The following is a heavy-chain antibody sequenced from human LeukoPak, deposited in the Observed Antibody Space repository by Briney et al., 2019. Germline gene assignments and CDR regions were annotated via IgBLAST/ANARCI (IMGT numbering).Heavy chain of an antibody. CDR3: ARASSGYSQFD. J-gene: IGHJ4*02. V-gene: IGHV4-59*01. Sequence: SETLSLTCTVSCGSISSYYWSWIRQPPGKGLEWIGYIYYSGSTNYNPSLKSRVTISVDTSKNQFSLKLSSVTAADTAVYYCARASSGYSQFDWGQGTLVTVSS. CDR1: CGSISSYY. D-gene: IGHD6-25*01. CDR2: IYYSGST.